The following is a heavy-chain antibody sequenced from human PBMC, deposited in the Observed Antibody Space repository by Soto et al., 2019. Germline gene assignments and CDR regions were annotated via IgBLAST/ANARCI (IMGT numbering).Heavy chain of an antibody. V-gene: IGHV3-21*01. D-gene: IGHD2-2*01. CDR3: ARARKFWFAYCSSTSCSCMDV. Sequence: GGSLRLSCAASGFTFSSYSMNWVRQAPGKGLEWVSSISSSSSYIYYADSVKGRFTISRDNAKNSLYLQMNSLRAEDTAVYYCARARKFWFAYCSSTSCSCMDVWGQGTTVTVSS. CDR2: ISSSSSYI. J-gene: IGHJ6*02. CDR1: GFTFSSYS.